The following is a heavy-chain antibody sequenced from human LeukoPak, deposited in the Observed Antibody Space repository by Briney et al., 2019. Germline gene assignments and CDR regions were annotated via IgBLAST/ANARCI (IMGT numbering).Heavy chain of an antibody. D-gene: IGHD3-22*01. Sequence: GGSLRLSCAASGFTFSSYAMSWVRQAPGKGLEWVSAISGSGGSTYYADSVKGRFTISRDNSKNTLYLQMNSLRADDTAVYYCAKYQPRYYYDSSGYSDYWGQGTLVTVSS. V-gene: IGHV3-23*01. CDR2: ISGSGGST. CDR3: AKYQPRYYYDSSGYSDY. J-gene: IGHJ4*02. CDR1: GFTFSSYA.